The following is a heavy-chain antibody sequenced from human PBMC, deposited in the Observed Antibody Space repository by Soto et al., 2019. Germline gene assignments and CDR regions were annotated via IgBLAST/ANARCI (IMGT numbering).Heavy chain of an antibody. Sequence: QVQVVESGGGVVQPGRSLRLSCAASGFTFSSFGMHWVSQAPGKGLEWVYLIWCDGSKKSYGDYVKGRFNISRDNSRNTVYLQMNSLRADYTAVYYCARDASYYSLWSGYYPSRNGMDVWGQGTTVTVSS. CDR2: IWCDGSKK. D-gene: IGHD3-3*01. CDR1: GFTFSSFG. J-gene: IGHJ6*02. V-gene: IGHV3-33*01. CDR3: ARDASYYSLWSGYYPSRNGMDV.